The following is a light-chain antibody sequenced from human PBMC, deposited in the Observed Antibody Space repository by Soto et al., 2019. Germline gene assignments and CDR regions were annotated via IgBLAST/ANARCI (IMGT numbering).Light chain of an antibody. V-gene: IGLV2-14*01. CDR1: NSDVGAYDY. CDR3: SSYTTSSTWG. Sequence: QSALTQPASVSGSPGQSITISCTGTNSDVGAYDYVSWYQQHPGKAPKLMIYEVSNRPSGVSNRFSGSKSGNTASLTISGLQAEDEAAYYRSSYTTSSTWGFGGGTKLTVL. J-gene: IGLJ3*02. CDR2: EVS.